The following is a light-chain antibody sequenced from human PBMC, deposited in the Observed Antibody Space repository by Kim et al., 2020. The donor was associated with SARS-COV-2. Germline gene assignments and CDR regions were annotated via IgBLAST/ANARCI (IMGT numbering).Light chain of an antibody. CDR3: QQYDRPPVT. V-gene: IGKV3-20*01. Sequence: SPEEKATLSCRASQSLSSPYLAWYQQRHGQAPSLLISRASLRATGVPDRFSGSGSGTDFTLTISRVETEDSAMYYCQQYDRPPVTFGPGTKVDIK. CDR1: QSLSSPY. CDR2: RAS. J-gene: IGKJ3*01.